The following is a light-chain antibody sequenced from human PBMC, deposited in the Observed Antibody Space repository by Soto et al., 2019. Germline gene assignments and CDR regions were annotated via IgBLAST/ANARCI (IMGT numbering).Light chain of an antibody. Sequence: EVVFTQSPYTLSLSPFARPTLSCRASQNVSSSYLAWYQQKPGQAPRLLIYGASSRATAIPARFSGSGSGTEFTLTISSLQSEDFAVYYCQQYHNWPITFGQGTRLEIK. CDR2: GAS. J-gene: IGKJ5*01. CDR1: QNVSSSY. CDR3: QQYHNWPIT. V-gene: IGKV3-15*01.